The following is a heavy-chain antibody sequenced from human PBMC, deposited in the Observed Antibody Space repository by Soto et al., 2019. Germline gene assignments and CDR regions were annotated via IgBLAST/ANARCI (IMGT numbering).Heavy chain of an antibody. V-gene: IGHV3-74*03. D-gene: IGHD3-16*01. Sequence: EVQLVESGGGLVQPGGSLRLSCAASGFTFSMYWMHWVRQAPGKGLLWVSRINGDGTDTTYADSVKGRFTISRDNAKNTVYLQMNGLRDEDTAVYYCAIEVGRGSGSYSLYYWGQETLVNVSS. CDR2: INGDGTDT. CDR3: AIEVGRGSGSYSLYY. CDR1: GFTFSMYW. J-gene: IGHJ4*02.